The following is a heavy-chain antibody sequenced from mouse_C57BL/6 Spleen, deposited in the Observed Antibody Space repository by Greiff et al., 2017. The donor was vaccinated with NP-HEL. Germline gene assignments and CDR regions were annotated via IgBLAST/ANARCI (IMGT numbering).Heavy chain of an antibody. V-gene: IGHV5-17*01. Sequence: EVKLMESGGGLVKPGGSLKLSCAASGFTFSDYGMHWVRQAPEKGLEWVAYISSGSSTIYYADTVKGRFTISRDNAKNTLFLQMTSLRSEYTAMYYCARDDGYPAWFAYWGQGTLVTVSA. CDR2: ISSGSSTI. CDR3: ARDDGYPAWFAY. J-gene: IGHJ3*01. CDR1: GFTFSDYG. D-gene: IGHD2-3*01.